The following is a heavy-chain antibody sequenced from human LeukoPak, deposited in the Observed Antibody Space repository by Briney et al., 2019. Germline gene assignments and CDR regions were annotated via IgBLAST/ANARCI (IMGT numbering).Heavy chain of an antibody. Sequence: ASVKVSCKASGYTFTTYALNWVRQAPGQGLEWMGWINTNTGNPTYAQGFTGRFVFSLDTSVSTAYLQISSLKAEDTAVYYCAKDGPYGSGNYFDYWGQGTLVTVSS. J-gene: IGHJ4*02. CDR2: INTNTGNP. CDR3: AKDGPYGSGNYFDY. D-gene: IGHD3-10*01. CDR1: GYTFTTYA. V-gene: IGHV7-4-1*02.